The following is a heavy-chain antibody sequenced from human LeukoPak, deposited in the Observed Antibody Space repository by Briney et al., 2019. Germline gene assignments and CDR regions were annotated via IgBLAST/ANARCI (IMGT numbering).Heavy chain of an antibody. CDR1: GYTFTSYD. J-gene: IGHJ3*02. CDR2: INPNSGGT. D-gene: IGHD6-6*01. CDR3: ARAQQLVGAFDI. V-gene: IGHV1-2*02. Sequence: ASVKVSCKASGYTFTSYDINWVRQATGQGLEWMGWINPNSGGTNYAQKFQGRVTMTRDTSISTAYMELSRLRSDDTAVYYCARAQQLVGAFDIWGQGTMVTVSS.